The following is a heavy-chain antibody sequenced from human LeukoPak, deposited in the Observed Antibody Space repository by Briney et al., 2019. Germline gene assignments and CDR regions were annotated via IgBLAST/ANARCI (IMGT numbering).Heavy chain of an antibody. CDR1: GYTFSSFS. Sequence: PGGSLRLSCAASGYTFSSFSINWVRQAPGKGLGWVSSISVRSNYIYYADSVRGRFSISRDNSKNTLYLHMSAPRAADTAVYYCAKPSIPARPFLTYLYYYLDVWGEGTTVIVSS. D-gene: IGHD6-6*01. V-gene: IGHV3-21*04. CDR3: AKPSIPARPFLTYLYYYLDV. J-gene: IGHJ6*03. CDR2: ISVRSNYI.